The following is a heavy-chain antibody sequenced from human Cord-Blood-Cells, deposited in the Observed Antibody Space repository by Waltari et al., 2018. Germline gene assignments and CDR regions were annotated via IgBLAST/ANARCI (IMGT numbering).Heavy chain of an antibody. J-gene: IGHJ4*02. V-gene: IGHV4-34*01. Sequence: STNYNPSLKSRVTISVDTSKNQFSLKLSSVTAADTAVYYCARGDSSSSGPGGYFDYWGQGTLVTVSS. CDR2: ST. D-gene: IGHD6-6*01. CDR3: ARGDSSSSGPGGYFDY.